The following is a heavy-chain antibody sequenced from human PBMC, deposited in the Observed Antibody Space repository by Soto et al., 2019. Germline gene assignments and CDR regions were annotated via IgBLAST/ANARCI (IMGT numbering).Heavy chain of an antibody. CDR1: GGSISSYY. CDR3: ARGRGDTAMAWYY. Sequence: QVQLQESGPGLVKPSETLSLTCTVSGGSISSYYWSWIRQSPGKGLEWIGYIYYSGSTKYNPSLKRRVTISVDTSKNQCSRKLSSVTAADTAVYYCARGRGDTAMAWYYWGQGTLVTVSS. J-gene: IGHJ4*02. D-gene: IGHD5-18*01. V-gene: IGHV4-59*01. CDR2: IYYSGST.